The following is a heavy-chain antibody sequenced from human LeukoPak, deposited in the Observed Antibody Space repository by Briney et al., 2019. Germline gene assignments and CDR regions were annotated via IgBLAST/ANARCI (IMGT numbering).Heavy chain of an antibody. J-gene: IGHJ4*02. CDR2: IYYSGST. D-gene: IGHD5-18*01. Sequence: PSETLSLTCTVSGGSISSSSYYWGWIRQPPGTGLEWIGSIYYSGSTYYNPSPKSRVTISVDTSKNQFSLKLSSVTAADTAVYYCARLGGIQLWSYFDYWGQGTLVTVSS. CDR1: GGSISSSSYY. CDR3: ARLGGIQLWSYFDY. V-gene: IGHV4-39*01.